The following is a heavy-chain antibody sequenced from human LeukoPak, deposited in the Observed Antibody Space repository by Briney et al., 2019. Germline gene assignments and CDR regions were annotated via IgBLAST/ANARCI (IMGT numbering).Heavy chain of an antibody. CDR3: ARGRSITLLRGVAMSDGFDI. D-gene: IGHD3-10*01. J-gene: IGHJ3*02. Sequence: PGGSLRLSCAASGFTFSTYSMNWVRQAPGKGLEWVSFIDTSASYKYYGESMKGRFTISRDNAKKSLYLQMNGLRAGDTAVYYCARGRSITLLRGVAMSDGFDIWGQGTMVTVSP. CDR2: IDTSASYK. V-gene: IGHV3-21*01. CDR1: GFTFSTYS.